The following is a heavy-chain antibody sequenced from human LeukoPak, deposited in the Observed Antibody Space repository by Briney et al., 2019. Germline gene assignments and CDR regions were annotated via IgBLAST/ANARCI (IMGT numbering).Heavy chain of an antibody. CDR2: INPNSGGT. V-gene: IGHV1-2*02. D-gene: IGHD3-10*01. J-gene: IGHJ3*02. Sequence: VASVKVSCKASGYTFTGYYIHWVRQAPGQGLEWMGWINPNSGGTNYAQKFQGRVTMTRDTSISTAYMELRRLRSDDTAVYYCARDSSRVRASAFDIWGQGTMVTVSS. CDR1: GYTFTGYY. CDR3: ARDSSRVRASAFDI.